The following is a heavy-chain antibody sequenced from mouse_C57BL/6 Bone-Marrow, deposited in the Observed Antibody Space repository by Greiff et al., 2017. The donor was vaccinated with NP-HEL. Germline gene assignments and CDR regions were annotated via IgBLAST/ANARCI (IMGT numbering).Heavy chain of an antibody. V-gene: IGHV1-50*01. D-gene: IGHD2-14*01. CDR3: ARGYQQLAY. J-gene: IGHJ3*01. CDR1: GYTFTSYW. CDR2: IDPSDSYT. Sequence: VQLHQPGAELVKPGASVKLSCKASGYTFTSYWMQWVKQRPGQGLEWIGEIDPSDSYTNYNQKFKGKATLTVDTSSSTAYMQLSSLTSEDSAVYYCARGYQQLAYWGQGTLVTVSA.